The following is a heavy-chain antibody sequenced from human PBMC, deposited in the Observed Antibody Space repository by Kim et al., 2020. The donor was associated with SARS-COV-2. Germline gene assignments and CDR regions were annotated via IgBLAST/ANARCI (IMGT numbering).Heavy chain of an antibody. J-gene: IGHJ4*02. Sequence: SETLSLTCTVSGGSISSGSYYWSWIRQPAGKGLEWIGRIYTSGSTNYNPSLKSRVTISVDTSKNQFSLKLSSVTAADTAVYYCARGFGGYCSGGSCYGGKSFDYWGQGTLVTISS. CDR3: ARGFGGYCSGGSCYGGKSFDY. D-gene: IGHD2-15*01. V-gene: IGHV4-61*02. CDR2: IYTSGST. CDR1: GGSISSGSYY.